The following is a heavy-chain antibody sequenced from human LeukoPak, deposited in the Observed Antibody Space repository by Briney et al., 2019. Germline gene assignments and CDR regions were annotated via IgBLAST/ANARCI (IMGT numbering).Heavy chain of an antibody. J-gene: IGHJ4*02. Sequence: SETLSLTCTVSGGSISSYYWSWIRQPPGKGLEWIGYIYYSGSTNYNPSLTSRVTISVDTSKNQFSLKLSSVTAADTAVYYCARESDYYAFGYWGQGTLVTVST. CDR1: GGSISSYY. CDR2: IYYSGST. V-gene: IGHV4-59*01. D-gene: IGHD3-10*01. CDR3: ARESDYYAFGY.